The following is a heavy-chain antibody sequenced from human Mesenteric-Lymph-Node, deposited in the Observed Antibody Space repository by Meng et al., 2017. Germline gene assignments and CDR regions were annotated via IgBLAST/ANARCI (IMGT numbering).Heavy chain of an antibody. CDR1: GGSLSSGDYY. J-gene: IGHJ4*02. Sequence: QGPRQESGPGLVKPSQTLSLTCTVSGGSLSSGDYYWSWIRQPPGKGLEWIGYISYSGSTYYNPSLKSRVTISVDTSKNQFSLKLSSVTAADTAVYYCARTHFYDSSNYGFDYWGQGTLVTVSS. CDR3: ARTHFYDSSNYGFDY. CDR2: ISYSGST. D-gene: IGHD3-22*01. V-gene: IGHV4-30-4*01.